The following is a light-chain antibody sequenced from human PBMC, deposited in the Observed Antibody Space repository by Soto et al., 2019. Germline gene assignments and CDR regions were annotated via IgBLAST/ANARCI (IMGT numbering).Light chain of an antibody. V-gene: IGKV3-20*01. CDR1: QRVSGSY. J-gene: IGKJ4*01. CDR2: GTS. CDR3: QQYTSSPLT. Sequence: IVLTQSPDTLSLSPGERATLSCRASQRVSGSYLAWYQQKPGQAPRLLIFGTSSRATGIPDRFSGSGSGTDFTLTISRPEPEDFAVYYCQQYTSSPLTFGGGTKVEIQ.